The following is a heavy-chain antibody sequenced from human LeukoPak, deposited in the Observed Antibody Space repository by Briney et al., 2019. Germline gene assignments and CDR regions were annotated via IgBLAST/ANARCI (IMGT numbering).Heavy chain of an antibody. Sequence: GGSLRLSCAASGFTFSSHAISWVRQAPGGGLEWVSAISDRGDNKQYTDSGKGRITISRDNSKTTLYLKMKSLRADDTAVYYCAKSSRYGTGWYGRIDYWGQGTLVTVS. D-gene: IGHD6-19*01. CDR2: ISDRGDNK. V-gene: IGHV3-23*01. J-gene: IGHJ4*02. CDR1: GFTFSSHA. CDR3: AKSSRYGTGWYGRIDY.